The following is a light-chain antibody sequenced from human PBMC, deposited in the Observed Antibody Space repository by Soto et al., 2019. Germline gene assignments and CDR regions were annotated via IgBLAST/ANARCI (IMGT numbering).Light chain of an antibody. J-gene: IGLJ1*01. CDR3: SSYTDSSNYV. CDR1: SSDLAIYNY. V-gene: IGLV2-14*01. CDR2: QVT. Sequence: QSVLTHPASASGSPGHSITISCTGTSSDLAIYNYVSWYQQQPGKAPKLMIYQVTNRPSGVSNRFSGFRSGNTASLTISGLQAEEEADYYCSSYTDSSNYVFGTGTKVTVL.